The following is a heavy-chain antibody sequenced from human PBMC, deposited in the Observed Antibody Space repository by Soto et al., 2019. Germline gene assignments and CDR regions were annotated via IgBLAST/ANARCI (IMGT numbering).Heavy chain of an antibody. Sequence: QVQLVESGGGVVHPGRSLRLSCAASGFTFSGYGMHWVRQAPGKGLEWVAIIWYDGSNKYYADSVKGRFTISRDNSKNALYLQMNSLGAEDTAVYYCVREHGTTFRAIFDYWCQGALVTVSS. CDR2: IWYDGSNK. CDR1: GFTFSGYG. J-gene: IGHJ4*02. V-gene: IGHV3-33*01. D-gene: IGHD1-1*01. CDR3: VREHGTTFRAIFDY.